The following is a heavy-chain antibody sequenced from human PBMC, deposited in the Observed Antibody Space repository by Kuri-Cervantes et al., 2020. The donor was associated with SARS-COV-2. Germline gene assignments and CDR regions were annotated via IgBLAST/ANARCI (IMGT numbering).Heavy chain of an antibody. CDR2: IYYSGST. J-gene: IGHJ6*02. Sequence: SETLSLTCTVSGGSISSYYWSWIRQPPGKGLEWIGYIYYSGSTNYNPSLKSRVTISVDTSKNQFSLKLSSVTAADTAVYYCARSRIRKTCMDVWGQGTTVTVSS. CDR1: GGSISSYY. CDR3: ARSRIRKTCMDV. V-gene: IGHV4-59*12. D-gene: IGHD2-21*01.